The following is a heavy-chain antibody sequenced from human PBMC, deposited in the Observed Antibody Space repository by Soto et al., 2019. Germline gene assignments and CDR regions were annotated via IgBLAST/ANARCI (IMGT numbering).Heavy chain of an antibody. V-gene: IGHV4-31*03. CDR2: IYYSGST. CDR3: ARARIVRGIIYYYGMDV. CDR1: GGSISSDGNY. Sequence: QVQLQESGPGLVKSSQTLSLTCTVSGGSISSDGNYWSWIRQHPGKGLEWIGYIYYSGSTNYNPSLKSRVTISVATSKNQFSLKLYSVNAADTAVYYCARARIVRGIIYYYGMDVWGQGTTVTVSS. D-gene: IGHD3-10*01. J-gene: IGHJ6*02.